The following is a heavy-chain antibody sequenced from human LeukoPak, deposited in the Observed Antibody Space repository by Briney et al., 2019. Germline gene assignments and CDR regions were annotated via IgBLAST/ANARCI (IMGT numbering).Heavy chain of an antibody. CDR1: GYTFTGYY. CDR3: ARGYSSGWYLARSHYYYYMDV. J-gene: IGHJ6*03. D-gene: IGHD6-19*01. V-gene: IGHV1-2*02. Sequence: ASVKVSCKASGYTFTGYYMHWVRQAPGQGLEWMGWINPNSGGTNYAQKFQGRVTMTRDTSISTAYMELSRLRSDDTAVYYCARGYSSGWYLARSHYYYYMDVWGKGTTVTVSS. CDR2: INPNSGGT.